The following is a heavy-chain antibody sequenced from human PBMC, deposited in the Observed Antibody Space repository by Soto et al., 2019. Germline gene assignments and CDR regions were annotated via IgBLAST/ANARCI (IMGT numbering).Heavy chain of an antibody. CDR1: FTFSSYA. V-gene: IGHV3-23*01. Sequence: EVQLLESGGGLVQPGFTFSSYAMSWVPQAPGKGLEWVSAISGSGGSTYYADSVKGRFTISRDNSKNTLYLQMNSLRAEDTAVYYCAKASGWFGEFDYWGQGTLVTVSS. D-gene: IGHD3-10*01. CDR2: ISGSGGST. J-gene: IGHJ4*02. CDR3: AKASGWFGEFDY.